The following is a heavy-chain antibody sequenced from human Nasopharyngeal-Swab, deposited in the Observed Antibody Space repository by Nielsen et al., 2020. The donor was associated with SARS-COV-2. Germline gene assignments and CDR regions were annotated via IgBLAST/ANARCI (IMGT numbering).Heavy chain of an antibody. CDR2: IYYSGST. Sequence: SETLSLTCTVSGGSISSHYWSWIRQPPGKGLEWIGYIYYSGSTNYNPSLKSRVTISVDTSKNQFSLKLSSVTAADTAVYYCARDVYDSSGYYYQDYWGQGTLVTVSS. D-gene: IGHD3-22*01. CDR3: ARDVYDSSGYYYQDY. V-gene: IGHV4-59*11. CDR1: GGSISSHY. J-gene: IGHJ4*02.